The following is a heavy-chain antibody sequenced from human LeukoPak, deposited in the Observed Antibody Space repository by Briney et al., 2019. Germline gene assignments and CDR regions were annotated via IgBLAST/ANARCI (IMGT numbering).Heavy chain of an antibody. CDR2: IIPIFGTA. J-gene: IGHJ5*02. D-gene: IGHD6-6*01. CDR3: ATVLSSSSGVRWFDP. CDR1: GGTFSSYA. V-gene: IGHV1-69*13. Sequence: ASVKVSCKASGGTFSSYAISWVRQAPGQGLEWMGGIIPIFGTANYAQKFQGRVTITADESTSTAYMELSSLRSEDTAVYYCATVLSSSSGVRWFDPWGQGTLVTVSS.